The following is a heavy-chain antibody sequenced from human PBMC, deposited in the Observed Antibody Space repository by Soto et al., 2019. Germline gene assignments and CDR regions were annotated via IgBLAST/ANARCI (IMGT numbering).Heavy chain of an antibody. V-gene: IGHV4-59*08. CDR3: ARLGGYYQAFDS. Sequence: PSETLSLTCTVSSGSIRDYYWGWIRQSPGKGLEWIGYIYYTGTTKYNPSLKSRVTISVDSSKSQFSLKLDSVTAADTALYYCARLGGYYQAFDSWGQGTLVTVSS. CDR1: SGSIRDYY. CDR2: IYYTGTT. D-gene: IGHD3-22*01. J-gene: IGHJ4*02.